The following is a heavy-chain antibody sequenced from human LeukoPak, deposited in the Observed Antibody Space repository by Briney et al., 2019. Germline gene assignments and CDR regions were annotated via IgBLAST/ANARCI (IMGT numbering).Heavy chain of an antibody. Sequence: SETLSLTCAVYGGSFSGYYWSWIRQPPGKGLEWIGEINHSGSTNYNPSLKSRVTISVDTSKNQFSPKLSSVTAADTAVYYCRIVVVVAATISGPDDYWGQGTLVTVSS. J-gene: IGHJ4*02. CDR1: GGSFSGYY. D-gene: IGHD2-15*01. CDR2: INHSGST. CDR3: RIVVVVAATISGPDDY. V-gene: IGHV4-34*01.